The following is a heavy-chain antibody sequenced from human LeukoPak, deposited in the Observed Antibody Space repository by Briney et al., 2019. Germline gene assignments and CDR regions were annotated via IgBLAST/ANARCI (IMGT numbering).Heavy chain of an antibody. CDR1: GFTFSSYG. CDR3: ARAGWYYFAMDV. J-gene: IGHJ6*04. V-gene: IGHV3-33*01. CDR2: IWYDGSNK. Sequence: GGSLRLSCAASGFTFSSYGMHWVRQAPGKGLEWVAVIWYDGSNKYYADSVKGRFTISRDNSKNTLYLQMNSLRAEDTAVYYCARAGWYYFAMDVWGKGTTVTVSS.